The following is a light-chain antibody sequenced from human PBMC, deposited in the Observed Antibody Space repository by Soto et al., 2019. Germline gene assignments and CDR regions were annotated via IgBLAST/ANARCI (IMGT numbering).Light chain of an antibody. CDR3: QQSYSTLMWT. CDR2: ASS. J-gene: IGKJ1*01. Sequence: DIPMTQSPSSLSASVGDRVTITCRASQTISNSLNWYQQKPGKAPELLIYASSSLQPGVPSRFSGSGSGTEFSLTISGLQPEDFASYYCQQSYSTLMWTFGQGTKVEIK. CDR1: QTISNS. V-gene: IGKV1-39*01.